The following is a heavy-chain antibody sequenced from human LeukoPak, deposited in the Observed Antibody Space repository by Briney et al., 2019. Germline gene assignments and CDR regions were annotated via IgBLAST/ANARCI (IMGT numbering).Heavy chain of an antibody. CDR3: ARTCSGGSCYSGDY. CDR2: INHSVST. V-gene: IGHV4-34*01. Sequence: PSETLSLTCAVYGGSLSGYYWSWIRQPPRKGLEWIGEINHSVSTNYNPSLKSRVTISVDTSKNQFSLKLSSVTAADTAVYYCARTCSGGSCYSGDYWGQGTLVTVSS. CDR1: GGSLSGYY. D-gene: IGHD2-15*01. J-gene: IGHJ4*02.